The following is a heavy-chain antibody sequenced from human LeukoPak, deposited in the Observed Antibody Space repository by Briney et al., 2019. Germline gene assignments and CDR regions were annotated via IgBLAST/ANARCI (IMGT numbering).Heavy chain of an antibody. J-gene: IGHJ4*02. CDR2: ISSSSSYI. Sequence: GGSLRLSCAASGFTFSSYSMNWVRQAPGKGLEWVSSISSSSSYIYYADSVKGRFTISRDNAKNSLYLQMNSLRAEDTAVYYCARSSVGATSNHIYFDYWGQGTLVTVSS. CDR3: ARSSVGATSNHIYFDY. V-gene: IGHV3-21*01. D-gene: IGHD1-26*01. CDR1: GFTFSSYS.